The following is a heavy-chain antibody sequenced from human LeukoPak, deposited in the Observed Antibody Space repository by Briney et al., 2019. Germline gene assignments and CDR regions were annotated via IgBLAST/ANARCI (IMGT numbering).Heavy chain of an antibody. CDR3: ARDSGTTGEVKFDL. Sequence: PSETLSLTCTVSGGSISSYYWSWIRQPAGKGLEWIGRTYNSGSTTYNPSLKSRVTMSVDTSKNQFSLKLSSVTAADTAVYYCARDSGTTGEVKFDLWGWGTLVTVSS. D-gene: IGHD3-10*01. J-gene: IGHJ5*02. CDR1: GGSISSYY. CDR2: TYNSGST. V-gene: IGHV4-4*07.